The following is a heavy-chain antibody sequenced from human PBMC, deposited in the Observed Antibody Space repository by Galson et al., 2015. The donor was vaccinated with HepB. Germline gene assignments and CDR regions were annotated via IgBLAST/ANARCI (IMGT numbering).Heavy chain of an antibody. CDR3: ARDRGYYYDSSGYITYYYGMDV. CDR2: ISYDGSNK. CDR1: GFTFSSYA. V-gene: IGHV3-30-3*01. Sequence: SLRLSCAASGFTFSSYAMHWVRQAPGKGLEWVAVISYDGSNKYYADSVKGRFTISRDNSKNTLYLQMNSLRAEDTAVYYCARDRGYYYDSSGYITYYYGMDVWGQGTTVNVSS. D-gene: IGHD3-22*01. J-gene: IGHJ6*02.